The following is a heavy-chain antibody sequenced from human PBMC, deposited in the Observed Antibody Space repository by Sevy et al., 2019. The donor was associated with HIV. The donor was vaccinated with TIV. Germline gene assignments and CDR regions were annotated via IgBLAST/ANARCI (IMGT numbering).Heavy chain of an antibody. D-gene: IGHD3-22*01. J-gene: IGHJ3*02. CDR2: ISSSSATI. CDR1: GFNFSTSS. V-gene: IGHV3-48*02. CDR3: ARNYYDSSGYYVGGNPFDI. Sequence: GGSLRLSCAASGFNFSTSSMNWLRQAPGGGLEWLSYISSSSATIYYTDSVKGRFTISRDNAKNSLYLQMTTLRDEDTAVYYCARNYYDSSGYYVGGNPFDIWGQGTMVTVSS.